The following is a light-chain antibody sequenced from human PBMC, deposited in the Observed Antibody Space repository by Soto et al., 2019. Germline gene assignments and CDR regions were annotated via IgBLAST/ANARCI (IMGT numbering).Light chain of an antibody. Sequence: EIVMTQSPATLSVSPGERVTLSCRASQSVGSNLAWYQQKPGQAPRLLIYGASTRATGIPARFSGSGSRTEFTLTISSLQSEDFALYYCQQYDNWPPYTFGQGTKLEIK. V-gene: IGKV3-15*01. CDR2: GAS. J-gene: IGKJ2*01. CDR1: QSVGSN. CDR3: QQYDNWPPYT.